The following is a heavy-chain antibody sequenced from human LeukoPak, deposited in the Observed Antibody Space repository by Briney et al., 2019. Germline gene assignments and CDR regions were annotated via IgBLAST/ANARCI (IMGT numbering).Heavy chain of an antibody. J-gene: IGHJ3*02. D-gene: IGHD3-16*01. Sequence: GGSLRLSCAASGFSVSSNYMSWVRQAPGKGLEWVSINYSGGNTYYADSVEGRFTISRDNSKNTLYLQMNSLRAEDTAVYYCAKDVGGYLALAGAFDIWGQGTMVTVSS. CDR3: AKDVGGYLALAGAFDI. V-gene: IGHV3-53*05. CDR2: NYSGGNT. CDR1: GFSVSSNY.